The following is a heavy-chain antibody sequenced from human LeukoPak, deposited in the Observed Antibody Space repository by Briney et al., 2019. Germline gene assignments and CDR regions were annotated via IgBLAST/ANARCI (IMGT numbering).Heavy chain of an antibody. Sequence: ASVKVSCKASGYTFTKYGISWVRQARGQGLEWMGWINTMNGNTNYAQKFQDKVTVTIDTSTSTAYMELRSLRYDDTAVYYCARALGDEAYWGQGTLVTVSS. D-gene: IGHD3-16*01. CDR3: ARALGDEAY. CDR1: GYTFTKYG. CDR2: INTMNGNT. V-gene: IGHV1-18*04. J-gene: IGHJ4*02.